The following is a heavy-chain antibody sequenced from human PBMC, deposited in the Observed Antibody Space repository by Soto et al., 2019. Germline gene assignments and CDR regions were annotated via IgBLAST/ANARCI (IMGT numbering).Heavy chain of an antibody. V-gene: IGHV4-34*01. CDR3: AREVPSRYFAL. J-gene: IGHJ2*01. CDR2: INYSGST. CDR1: GGYFSDYY. D-gene: IGHD3-10*01. Sequence: QVRLQQWGAGLLKPSETLPLTCAVYGGYFSDYYWSWIRQPPGKGLEWLGEINYSGSTNYNPSLKSRVTTSVDTSKNQFALKLTSVTAADTAVYYCAREVPSRYFALWCRGTPVTVSS.